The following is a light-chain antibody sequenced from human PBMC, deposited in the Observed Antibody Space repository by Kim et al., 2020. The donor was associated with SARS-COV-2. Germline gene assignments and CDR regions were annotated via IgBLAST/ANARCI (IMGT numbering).Light chain of an antibody. CDR2: EVS. V-gene: IGLV2-18*02. J-gene: IGLJ1*01. Sequence: GQSVAISFTGTSSDVGSYDRVSWYRQSPGTAPKLMIYEVSNRPSGVPDRFSESKSGNTASLTITGLQAEYEADYYCCSYISDNTYVFGTGTKVTVL. CDR3: CSYISDNTYV. CDR1: SSDVGSYDR.